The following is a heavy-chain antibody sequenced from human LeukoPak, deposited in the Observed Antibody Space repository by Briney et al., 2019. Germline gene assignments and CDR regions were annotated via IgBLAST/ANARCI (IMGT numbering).Heavy chain of an antibody. Sequence: PGGSLRLSCAASGFTFSSYNMNWVRQAPGKGLEWVSYISGRSDTIYYADSVKGRFTISRDNAKNSLYLQMNSLRAEDTAVYYCARRCLICGGDCYFDYWGQGTLVTVSS. D-gene: IGHD2-21*02. CDR2: ISGRSDTI. CDR1: GFTFSSYN. V-gene: IGHV3-48*04. J-gene: IGHJ4*02. CDR3: ARRCLICGGDCYFDY.